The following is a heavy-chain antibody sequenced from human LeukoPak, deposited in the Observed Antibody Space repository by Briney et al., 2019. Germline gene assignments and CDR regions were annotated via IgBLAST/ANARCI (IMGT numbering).Heavy chain of an antibody. V-gene: IGHV3-30*03. CDR1: GFTFSSYG. CDR2: ISYDGSNK. Sequence: PGGSLRLSCAASGFTFSSYGMHWVRQAPGKGLEWVAVISYDGSNKYYADSVKGRFTISRDNSKNTLYLQMNSLRAEDTAVYYCATVNYISSWYRPPDYWGQGTLVTVSS. CDR3: ATVNYISSWYRPPDY. J-gene: IGHJ4*02. D-gene: IGHD6-13*01.